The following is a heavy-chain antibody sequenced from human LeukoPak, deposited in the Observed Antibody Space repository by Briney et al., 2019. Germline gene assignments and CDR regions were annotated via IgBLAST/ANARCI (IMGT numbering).Heavy chain of an antibody. Sequence: TSETLSLTCTVSGGSISSGDYYWSWIRQPPGKGLEWIGYIYYSGSTYYNPSLKSRVTISVDTSKNQFSLKLSSVTAADTAVYYCARDGAYCGGDCLTVYYYYGMDVWGQGTTVTVSS. J-gene: IGHJ6*02. CDR2: IYYSGST. CDR3: ARDGAYCGGDCLTVYYYYGMDV. V-gene: IGHV4-30-4*01. D-gene: IGHD2-21*02. CDR1: GGSISSGDYY.